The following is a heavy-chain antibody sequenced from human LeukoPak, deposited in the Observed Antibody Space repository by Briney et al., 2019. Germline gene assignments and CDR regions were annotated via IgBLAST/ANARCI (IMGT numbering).Heavy chain of an antibody. CDR2: IYYSGST. V-gene: IGHV4-59*01. D-gene: IGHD1-26*01. CDR3: ARSGSYLFRYFDY. CDR1: GGSISNYY. J-gene: IGHJ4*02. Sequence: PSETLSLTCTVSGGSISNYYWSWIRQPPGKGLEWIGYIYYSGSTNYNPSLKSRVTISVDTSKNQFSLKLSSVTAADTAVYYCARSGSYLFRYFDYWGQGTLVTVSS.